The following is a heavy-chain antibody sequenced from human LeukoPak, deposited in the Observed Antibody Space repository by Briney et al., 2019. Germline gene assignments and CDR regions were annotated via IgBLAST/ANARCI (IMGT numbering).Heavy chain of an antibody. J-gene: IGHJ4*02. V-gene: IGHV3-53*01. CDR3: ARGGKSGYNYGYSDY. CDR1: GFTVSTNY. D-gene: IGHD5-18*01. Sequence: GGSLRPSCAASGFTVSTNYMSWVRQAPGKGLEWVSVIYSDGSTYYADSVQGRFTISRDNSKNTLYLQMNSLSAEDTALYYCARGGKSGYNYGYSDYWGQGTVVTVSS. CDR2: IYSDGST.